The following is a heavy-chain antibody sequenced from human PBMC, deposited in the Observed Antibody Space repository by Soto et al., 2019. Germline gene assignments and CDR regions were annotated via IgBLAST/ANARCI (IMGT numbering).Heavy chain of an antibody. V-gene: IGHV3-23*01. CDR1: GFTFSLYP. J-gene: IGHJ4*02. Sequence: EVKVLESGGGLVQPGGSLRLSCATSGFTFSLYPMNWVRQAPGKGLEWVSGISAGGDSTYYADSVKGRFTIFRDNSKNSVYLQMNSLRVEHTAVYYCGRRVWGQGTLVTVSS. CDR3: GRRV. CDR2: ISAGGDST.